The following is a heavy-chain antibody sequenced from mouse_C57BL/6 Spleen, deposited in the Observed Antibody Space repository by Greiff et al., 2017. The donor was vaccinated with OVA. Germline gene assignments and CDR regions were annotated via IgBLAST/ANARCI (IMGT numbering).Heavy chain of an antibody. CDR1: GFTFSDYG. V-gene: IGHV5-17*01. CDR3: AREDYGSSYGYFDY. D-gene: IGHD1-1*01. J-gene: IGHJ2*01. Sequence: EVQRVESGGGLVKPGGSLKLSCAASGFTFSDYGMHWVRQAPEKGLEWVAYISSGSSTIYYADTVKGRFTISRDNAKNTLFLQMTSLRSEDTAMYYCAREDYGSSYGYFDYWGQGTTLTVSS. CDR2: ISSGSSTI.